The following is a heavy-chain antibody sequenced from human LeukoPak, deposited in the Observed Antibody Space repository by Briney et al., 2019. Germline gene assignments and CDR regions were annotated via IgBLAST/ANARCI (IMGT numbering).Heavy chain of an antibody. J-gene: IGHJ5*02. CDR2: IYYSGSS. CDR1: GGSISSGGYY. D-gene: IGHD2-15*01. CDR3: AREGGRGSGASLTPNNWFDP. V-gene: IGHV4-31*03. Sequence: PSETLSLTCTVSGGSISSGGYYWSWIRQHPGKGLEWIGYIYYSGSSYYNPSLKSRVTISVDTSKNQFSLKLSPVTAADTAVYYCAREGGRGSGASLTPNNWFDPWGQGTLVTVSS.